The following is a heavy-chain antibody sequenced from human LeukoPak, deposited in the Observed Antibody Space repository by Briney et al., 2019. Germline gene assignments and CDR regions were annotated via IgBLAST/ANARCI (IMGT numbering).Heavy chain of an antibody. CDR2: IHHDGRI. J-gene: IGHJ4*02. CDR3: ARSHDHLWGNYPDY. D-gene: IGHD3-16*02. V-gene: IGHV4/OR15-8*01. Sequence: SEALSLTCDVSGGSIDSTNWWNWVRQPPGKGLEWIGEIHHDGRINYNPSLKSRVTLSVDKSKNQFSLRLNSVTAADTAMYYCARSHDHLWGNYPDYWGQGTLVTVSS. CDR1: GGSIDSTNW.